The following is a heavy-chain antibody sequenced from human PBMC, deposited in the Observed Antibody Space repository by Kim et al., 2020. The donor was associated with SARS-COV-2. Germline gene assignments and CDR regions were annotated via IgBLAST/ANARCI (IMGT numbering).Heavy chain of an antibody. D-gene: IGHD3-10*01. CDR3: VKRNGAIYYFDY. Sequence: GGSLRLSCAASGFTFSSYAMNWVRQAPGKGLEWVSGISGRGDSTYYADSVKGRFTISRDNSRNTLYLQMNSLRAEDTAIYYCVKRNGAIYYFDYWGQGTLVTVSS. CDR1: GFTFSSYA. J-gene: IGHJ4*02. V-gene: IGHV3-23*01. CDR2: ISGRGDST.